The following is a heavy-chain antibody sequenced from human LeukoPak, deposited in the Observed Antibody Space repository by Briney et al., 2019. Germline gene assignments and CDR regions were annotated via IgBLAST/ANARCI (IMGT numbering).Heavy chain of an antibody. CDR3: ATPVPGYGALDV. J-gene: IGHJ3*01. D-gene: IGHD3-9*01. V-gene: IGHV1-2*02. Sequence: ASVKVSCKASGYTITDYYMHWVRQAPGQGLEWMGWINPNTGGTKYAQEFQGRVTTTGDTSLSIVQMELRSLTADDTAMYYCATPVPGYGALDVWGQGTMVTVSS. CDR1: GYTITDYY. CDR2: INPNTGGT.